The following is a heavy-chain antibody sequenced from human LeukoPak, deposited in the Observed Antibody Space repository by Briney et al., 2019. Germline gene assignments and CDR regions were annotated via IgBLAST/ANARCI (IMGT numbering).Heavy chain of an antibody. D-gene: IGHD6-19*01. CDR3: ARASASSGWRIDY. CDR1: GGSISSYY. V-gene: IGHV4-59*01. J-gene: IGHJ4*02. CDR2: IYYSGST. Sequence: SETLSLTCTVSGGSISSYYWSWIRQPPGKGLEWIGYIYYSGSTNYNPSLKSRVTISVDTSKNQFSLKLSSVTAADTAVYYCARASASSGWRIDYWGQGTLVTVSS.